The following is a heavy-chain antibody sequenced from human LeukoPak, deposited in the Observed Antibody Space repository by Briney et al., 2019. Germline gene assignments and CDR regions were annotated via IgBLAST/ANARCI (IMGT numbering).Heavy chain of an antibody. D-gene: IGHD3-10*01. CDR2: INHSGNT. J-gene: IGHJ5*02. CDR1: GGSLRGHF. V-gene: IGHV4-34*01. Sequence: SETLSLTCAVCGGSLRGHFCSWIRQPPGKGLEWIGEINHSGNTNYNPSLKSRVTMSVDTSKNQVSLRLNSVTAADTAVYYCAKGPQTGWFDTWGQGTLVTVSS. CDR3: AKGPQTGWFDT.